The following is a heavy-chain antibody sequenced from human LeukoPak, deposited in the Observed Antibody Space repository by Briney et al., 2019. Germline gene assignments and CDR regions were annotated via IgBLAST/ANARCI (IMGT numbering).Heavy chain of an antibody. CDR1: GFTFSSFA. V-gene: IGHV3-23*01. D-gene: IGHD3-22*01. J-gene: IGHJ1*01. CDR3: ASSRDYYDSTFQH. Sequence: GGSLRLSRAASGFTFSSFAMSWVRQAPQKGLEWVSAISGSGGSTYYADSVKGRFTISRDNSKNTLYLQMNSLRAEDTAVYYCASSRDYYDSTFQHWGQGTLVTVSS. CDR2: ISGSGGST.